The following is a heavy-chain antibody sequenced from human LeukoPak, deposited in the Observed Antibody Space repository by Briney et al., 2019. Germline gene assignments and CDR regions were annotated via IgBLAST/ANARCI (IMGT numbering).Heavy chain of an antibody. J-gene: IGHJ4*02. Sequence: ASVKVSCKASGYTFTSYYMHWVRQAPGQGLEWMGIINSSGGSTSYAQKFQGRVTMTRDTSTSTVYMELSSLRSEDTAVYYCARSRITIFGVVMMFDYWGQGTLVTVSS. CDR3: ARSRITIFGVVMMFDY. CDR2: INSSGGST. D-gene: IGHD3-3*01. V-gene: IGHV1-46*01. CDR1: GYTFTSYY.